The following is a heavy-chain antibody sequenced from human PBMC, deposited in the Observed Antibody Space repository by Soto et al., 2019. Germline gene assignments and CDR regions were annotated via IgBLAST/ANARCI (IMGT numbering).Heavy chain of an antibody. V-gene: IGHV3-23*01. CDR2: ISGSGGST. CDR3: AKDGYYDFWSGYFLHRHFDY. J-gene: IGHJ4*02. CDR1: GFTFSSYA. D-gene: IGHD3-3*01. Sequence: GGSLRLSCAASGFTFSSYAMSWVRQAPGKGLEWVSAISGSGGSTYYADSVKGRFTISRDNSKNTLYLQMNSLRAEDTAVYYCAKDGYYDFWSGYFLHRHFDYWGQGTLVTVSS.